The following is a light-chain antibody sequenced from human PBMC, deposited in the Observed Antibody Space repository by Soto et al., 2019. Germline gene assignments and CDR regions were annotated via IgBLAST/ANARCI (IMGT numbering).Light chain of an antibody. CDR3: QQYNSYSYT. V-gene: IGKV1-5*01. J-gene: IGKJ2*01. CDR2: DAS. Sequence: DIQMTQSPSTLSASVGDRVTINCRASQSISSWLAWYQQKPGKAPNLLIYDASFLESGVPSRFSGSGSGTEFTLTISSLQPDDFATYYCQQYNSYSYTFGQGTKLEI. CDR1: QSISSW.